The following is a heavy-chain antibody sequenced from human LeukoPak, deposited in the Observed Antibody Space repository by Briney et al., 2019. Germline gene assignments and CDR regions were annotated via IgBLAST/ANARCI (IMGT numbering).Heavy chain of an antibody. CDR1: GFTFSSYA. Sequence: PGGSLRLSCAASGFTFSSYAMSGVRQAPGRGLEWGSAISGSGGSTYYAASVKGRFTISSDNSKNTLYLQMNSLTADDTAVYYCAKESYIVVVVAATRSGFDYGGQGTLGTVS. V-gene: IGHV3-23*01. D-gene: IGHD2-15*01. CDR2: ISGSGGST. CDR3: AKESYIVVVVAATRSGFDY. J-gene: IGHJ4*02.